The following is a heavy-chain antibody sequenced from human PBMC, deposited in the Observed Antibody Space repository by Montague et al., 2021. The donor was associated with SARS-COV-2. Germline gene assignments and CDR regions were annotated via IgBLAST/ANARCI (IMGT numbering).Heavy chain of an antibody. Sequence: SETLSLTCAVRGGSFTNCYWNWIRQSPGKGLETLGEINHSGSTNYNPSLKSRVTISVDMSKSQVSLNLTSVTAADTAIYYCARARGRTGWFDSWGQGIQVTVSS. CDR1: GGSFTNCY. V-gene: IGHV4-34*01. CDR2: INHSGST. D-gene: IGHD3-10*01. CDR3: ARARGRTGWFDS. J-gene: IGHJ5*01.